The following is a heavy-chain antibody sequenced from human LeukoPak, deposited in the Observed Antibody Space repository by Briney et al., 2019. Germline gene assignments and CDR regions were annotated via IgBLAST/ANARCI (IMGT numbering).Heavy chain of an antibody. CDR2: ISSSGTTI. V-gene: IGHV3-48*03. CDR3: ATTNIGPYYFDY. CDR1: GFTFSSYE. Sequence: GGSLRLSRAASGFTFSSYEMNWVRQAPGKGLEWVSYISSSGTTIYYADSVKGRFTISRDNAKNSLYLQMNSLRAEDTAVYYCATTNIGPYYFDYWGQGTLVTVSS. J-gene: IGHJ4*02.